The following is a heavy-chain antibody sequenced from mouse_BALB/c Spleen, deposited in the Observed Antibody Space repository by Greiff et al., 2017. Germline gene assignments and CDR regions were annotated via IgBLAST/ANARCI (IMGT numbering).Heavy chain of an antibody. V-gene: IGHV2-4-1*01. CDR1: GFSLTSYG. D-gene: IGHD2-10*02. Sequence: VKLMESGPGLVQPSQSLSITCTVSGFSLTSYGVHWVRQSPGKGLEWLGVIWSGGSTDYNAAFISRLSISKDNSKSQVFFKMNSLQADDTAIYYCARNRGMTAAWFAYWGQGTLVTVSA. CDR2: IWSGGST. CDR3: ARNRGMTAAWFAY. J-gene: IGHJ3*01.